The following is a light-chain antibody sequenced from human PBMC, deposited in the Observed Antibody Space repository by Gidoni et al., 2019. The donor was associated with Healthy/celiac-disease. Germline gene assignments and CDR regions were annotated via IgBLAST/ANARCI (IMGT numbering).Light chain of an antibody. Sequence: VSLGERATINCKSSQSVLYSSNNKNYLAWYQQKPGQPPKLLIYWASTRASGVPDRFSGSGSGTDFTLTISSLQAEDVAVYYCQQYYSTPQTFGGGTKVEIK. J-gene: IGKJ4*01. CDR1: QSVLYSSNNKNY. CDR3: QQYYSTPQT. CDR2: WAS. V-gene: IGKV4-1*01.